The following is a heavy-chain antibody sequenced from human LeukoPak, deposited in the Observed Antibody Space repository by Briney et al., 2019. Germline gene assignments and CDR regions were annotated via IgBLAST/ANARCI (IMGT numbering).Heavy chain of an antibody. V-gene: IGHV4-59*11. Sequence: SETLSLTFPVSGGSISSHYWSWIRPPPGKGLEWIGSIYYSGSTNHNPPLKRRVTISVDTSKNQFSLKLSSVTAADTAVYYCARGSGLGDNWNDYYYYYYMDVWGKGATVTVSS. J-gene: IGHJ6*03. CDR3: ARGSGLGDNWNDYYYYYYMDV. CDR1: GGSISSHY. CDR2: IYYSGST. D-gene: IGHD1-20*01.